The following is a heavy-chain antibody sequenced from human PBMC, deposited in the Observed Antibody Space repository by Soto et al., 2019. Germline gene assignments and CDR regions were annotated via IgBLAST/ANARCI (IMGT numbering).Heavy chain of an antibody. Sequence: GESLKISCKGSGYSFTSCWIGWVRQMPGKGLEWMGIIYPGDSDTRYSPSFQGQVTISADKSISTAYLQWSSLKASDTAMYYCERPKGSSSSLIYGMDVWGQGTTVIVS. CDR2: IYPGDSDT. D-gene: IGHD6-6*01. CDR1: GYSFTSCW. J-gene: IGHJ6*02. V-gene: IGHV5-51*01. CDR3: ERPKGSSSSLIYGMDV.